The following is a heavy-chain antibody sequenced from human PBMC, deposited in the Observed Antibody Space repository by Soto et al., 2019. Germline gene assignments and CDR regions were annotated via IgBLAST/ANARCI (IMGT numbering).Heavy chain of an antibody. V-gene: IGHV3-23*01. J-gene: IGHJ3*02. D-gene: IGHD1-26*01. CDR1: GFIFSNYA. Sequence: QTGGSLRLSCAASGFIFSNYAMSWVRQAPGKGLECVSGLSGSGVSTYYADSVKGRFTISRDNSKNTLYLQMNSLRAEDTAVYYCAKDVSGSYIWPAAFDIWGQGTMVTVSS. CDR2: LSGSGVST. CDR3: AKDVSGSYIWPAAFDI.